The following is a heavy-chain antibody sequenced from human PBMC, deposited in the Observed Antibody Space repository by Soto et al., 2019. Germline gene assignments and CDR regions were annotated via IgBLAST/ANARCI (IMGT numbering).Heavy chain of an antibody. CDR2: IIPIFGTA. CDR1: GGTFSSYA. V-gene: IGHV1-69*13. CDR3: ARVHSSSWYIDY. Sequence: ASVKVSCKASGGTFSSYAISWVRQAPGQGLEWMGGIIPIFGTANYAQKFQGRVTITADESASTAYMELSSLRSEDTAVYYCARVHSSSWYIDYWGQGTLVTVSS. D-gene: IGHD6-13*01. J-gene: IGHJ4*02.